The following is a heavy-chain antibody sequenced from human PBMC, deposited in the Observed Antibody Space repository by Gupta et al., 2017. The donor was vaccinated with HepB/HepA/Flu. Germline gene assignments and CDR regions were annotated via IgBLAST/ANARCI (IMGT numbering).Heavy chain of an antibody. Sequence: QVQLVESGGGVVQPGRSLRLSCAASGFTFSSYAMHWVRQAPGKGLEWVAVISYDGSNKYYADSVKGRFTIARDNSKNTLYLQMNSLRAEDTAVYYCEKMDYGDYVASAFEIWGQGTMVTVSA. CDR3: EKMDYGDYVASAFEI. D-gene: IGHD4-17*01. J-gene: IGHJ3*02. V-gene: IGHV3-30-3*02. CDR2: ISYDGSNK. CDR1: GFTFSSYA.